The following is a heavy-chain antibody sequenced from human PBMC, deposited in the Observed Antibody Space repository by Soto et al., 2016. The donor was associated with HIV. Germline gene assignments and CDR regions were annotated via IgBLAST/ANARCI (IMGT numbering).Heavy chain of an antibody. CDR1: RFTVSSNY. CDR3: ARDSRTTVTPYDAFDI. CDR2: IYSGGST. V-gene: IGHV3-66*01. D-gene: IGHD4-17*01. Sequence: EVQLVESGGGLVQPGGSLRLSCAASRFTVSSNYMSWVRQAPGKGLEWVSVIYSGGSTYYADSVKGRFTISRDNSKNTLYLQMNSLRAEDTAVYYCARDSRTTVTPYDAFDIWGQGTMVTVSS. J-gene: IGHJ3*02.